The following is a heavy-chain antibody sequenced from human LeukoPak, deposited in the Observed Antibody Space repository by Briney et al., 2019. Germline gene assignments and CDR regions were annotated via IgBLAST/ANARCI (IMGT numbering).Heavy chain of an antibody. Sequence: SETLSLTCAVYGGSFSGYYWSWIRQPPGKGLEWIGEINHSGSTNYNPSLKSRVTISVDTSKNQFSLKLSSVTAADTAVYYCARGSSRSGCSSTSCYTGYYYYYGMDVWGQGTTVTVSS. V-gene: IGHV4-34*01. CDR2: INHSGST. CDR1: GGSFSGYY. J-gene: IGHJ6*02. CDR3: ARGSSRSGCSSTSCYTGYYYYYGMDV. D-gene: IGHD2-2*02.